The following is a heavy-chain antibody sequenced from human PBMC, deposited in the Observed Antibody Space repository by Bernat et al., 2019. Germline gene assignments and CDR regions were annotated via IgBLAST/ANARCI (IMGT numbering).Heavy chain of an antibody. V-gene: IGHV3-53*01. J-gene: IGHJ3*02. CDR1: GFSVSVNY. Sequence: DVQLVESGGGLFQPGGSLKLSCAASGFSVSVNYMTWVRQAPGRGLEWVSIIYTGGSTYSEDSVKGRVTISRDTSKNTLYLQMNSVRVEDTATYFGARIQPSVERHDAFDIWGRGTSVTVSS. CDR3: ARIQPSVERHDAFDI. D-gene: IGHD1-1*01. CDR2: IYTGGST.